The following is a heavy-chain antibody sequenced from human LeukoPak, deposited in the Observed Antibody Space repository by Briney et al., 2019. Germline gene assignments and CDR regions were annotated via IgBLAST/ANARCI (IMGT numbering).Heavy chain of an antibody. D-gene: IGHD3-10*01. CDR2: ISSSSSYI. J-gene: IGHJ6*02. CDR1: GFTFSSYS. Sequence: PGGSLRLSCAASGFTFSSYSMNWVRQAPGKGLEWVSSISSSSSYIYYADSVKGRFPISRDNAKNSLYLQMNSLRAEDTAVYYCAASTMVRGGYYYYGMDVWGQGTTVTVSS. CDR3: AASTMVRGGYYYYGMDV. V-gene: IGHV3-21*01.